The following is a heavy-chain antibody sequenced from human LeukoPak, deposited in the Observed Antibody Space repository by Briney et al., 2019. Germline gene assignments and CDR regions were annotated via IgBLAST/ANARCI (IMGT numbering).Heavy chain of an antibody. J-gene: IGHJ6*02. CDR2: ISSSSSYI. Sequence: GGSLRLSCAASGFTLSSYSMNWVRQAPGKGLEWVSSISSSSSYIYYADSVKGRFTISRDNAKNSLYLQMNSLRAEDTAVYYCARDRISYYYGMDVWGQGTTVTVSS. D-gene: IGHD3-3*02. V-gene: IGHV3-21*01. CDR1: GFTLSSYS. CDR3: ARDRISYYYGMDV.